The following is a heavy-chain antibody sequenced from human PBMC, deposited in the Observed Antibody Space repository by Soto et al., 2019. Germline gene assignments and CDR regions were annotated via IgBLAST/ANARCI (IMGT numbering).Heavy chain of an antibody. CDR2: IYYSENT. Sequence: QVQLQESGPALVKTSETLSLTCTVSGDSITTNYWSWLRQPPGKGLEWIGYIYYSENTNYSPSLKSRATISMATSKKQLSLKLTSVTAADTAVYYCARDRTTVNWYFDLWGRGTLVTVSS. CDR3: ARDRTTVNWYFDL. CDR1: GDSITTNY. D-gene: IGHD3-16*02. V-gene: IGHV4-59*01. J-gene: IGHJ2*01.